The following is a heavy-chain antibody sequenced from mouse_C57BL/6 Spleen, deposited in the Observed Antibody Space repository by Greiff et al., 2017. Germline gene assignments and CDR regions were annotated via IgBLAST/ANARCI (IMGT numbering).Heavy chain of an antibody. J-gene: IGHJ3*01. CDR3: ARSRDGRFAY. Sequence: QVTLKVSGAELMKPGASVKLSCKATGYTFTGYWIEGVKQRPGHGLEWIGEILPGSGSTNYNEKFKGKATFTADTSSNPAYMQLSSLTTEDSAIYYCARSRDGRFAYWGQGTLVTVSA. D-gene: IGHD3-3*01. CDR2: ILPGSGST. CDR1: GYTFTGYW. V-gene: IGHV1-9*01.